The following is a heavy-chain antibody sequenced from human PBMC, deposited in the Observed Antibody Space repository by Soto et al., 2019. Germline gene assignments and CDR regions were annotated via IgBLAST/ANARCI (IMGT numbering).Heavy chain of an antibody. J-gene: IGHJ5*02. Sequence: GGSLRLSCAASGFTFSSYSMNWVRQAPGKGLEWVSSISSSSSYIYYADSVKGRFTISRDNAKNSLYLQMNSLRAEDTAVYYCALYVDTAMVTRNNWFDPWGQGTLVTVSS. V-gene: IGHV3-21*01. CDR3: ALYVDTAMVTRNNWFDP. CDR1: GFTFSSYS. CDR2: ISSSSSYI. D-gene: IGHD5-18*01.